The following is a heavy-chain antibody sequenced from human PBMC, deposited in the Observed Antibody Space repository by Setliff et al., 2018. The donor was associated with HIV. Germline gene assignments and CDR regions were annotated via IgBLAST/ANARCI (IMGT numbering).Heavy chain of an antibody. Sequence: PSETLSLTCTVSGGSISSRTYYWGCIRQPPGKGLEWIGYIYTTGSTNYNPSLKSRVTMSVDTSKNQFSLRLTSVTAADTAVYFCAGDYAGSGRPFDYWGQGTLVTVSS. J-gene: IGHJ4*02. CDR2: IYTTGST. CDR1: GGSISSRTYY. CDR3: AGDYAGSGRPFDY. V-gene: IGHV4-61*05. D-gene: IGHD4-17*01.